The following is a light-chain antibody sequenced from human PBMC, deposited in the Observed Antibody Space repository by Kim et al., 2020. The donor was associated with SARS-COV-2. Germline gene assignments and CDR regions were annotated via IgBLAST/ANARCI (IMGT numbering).Light chain of an antibody. CDR1: SSDVGGYNY. CDR3: SSYTSSSTSDYV. Sequence: SVTISCTGTSSDVGGYNYVSWYQQHPGKASKLMIYDVSKRPSGVSNRFSGSKSGNTASLTISGLQAEDEADYYCSSYTSSSTSDYVFGTGTKVTVL. J-gene: IGLJ1*01. CDR2: DVS. V-gene: IGLV2-14*04.